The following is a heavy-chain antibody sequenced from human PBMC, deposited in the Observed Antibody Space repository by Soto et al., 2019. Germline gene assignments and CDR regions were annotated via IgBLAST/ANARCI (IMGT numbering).Heavy chain of an antibody. CDR2: INHSGST. CDR1: GGSFSGYY. D-gene: IGHD3-10*01. CDR3: ARHAYGSGSYYVISWFDP. Sequence: PSETLSLTCAVYGGSFSGYYWSWIRQPPGKGLEWIGEINHSGSTNYNPSLKSRVTISVDTSKNQFSLKLSSVTAADTAVYYCARHAYGSGSYYVISWFDPWGQGTLVTVS. J-gene: IGHJ5*02. V-gene: IGHV4-34*01.